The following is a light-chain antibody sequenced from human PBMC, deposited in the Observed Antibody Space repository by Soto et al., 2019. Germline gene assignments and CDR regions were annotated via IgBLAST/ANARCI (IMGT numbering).Light chain of an antibody. CDR2: GHN. CDR1: YSNIGAGYE. V-gene: IGLV1-40*01. Sequence: QLVLTQPPSVSGAPGQRVTISCTGSYSNIGAGYEVHWYQQIPRTAPKLLISGHNNRPSGVPDRFFGSKSGTSASLTIIGLQAEDEADYYCQSYDSSLSGSGVFGGGTKLTVL. CDR3: QSYDSSLSGSGV. J-gene: IGLJ3*02.